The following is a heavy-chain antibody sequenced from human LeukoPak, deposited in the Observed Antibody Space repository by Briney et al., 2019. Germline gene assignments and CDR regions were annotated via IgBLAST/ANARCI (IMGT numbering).Heavy chain of an antibody. D-gene: IGHD2-2*01. CDR1: GYTFTSYG. J-gene: IGHJ4*02. CDR3: ARAPTAYCLSTNCQPYFDY. Sequence: ASVKVSCKASGYTFTSYGISWVRQAPGQGLEWMGWISADNGNTKYTQKLQGRVTMTTDTSTRTAYMELRSLRSDDTAVYYCARAPTAYCLSTNCQPYFDYWGQGILVTVSS. V-gene: IGHV1-18*01. CDR2: ISADNGNT.